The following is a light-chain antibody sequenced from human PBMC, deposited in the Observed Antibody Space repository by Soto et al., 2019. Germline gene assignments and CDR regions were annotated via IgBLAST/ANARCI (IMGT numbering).Light chain of an antibody. Sequence: QSVLTQSASVPGSPGQSITISCTGTSSDVGNYNYVSWYQQHPGEVPTLIIFNVNNRPSGVSNRFSGSKSGNTASLTISALQAEDEADYYCSSFTSSTTYVFGTGTKVTVL. V-gene: IGLV2-14*01. CDR3: SSFTSSTTYV. CDR1: SSDVGNYNY. J-gene: IGLJ1*01. CDR2: NVN.